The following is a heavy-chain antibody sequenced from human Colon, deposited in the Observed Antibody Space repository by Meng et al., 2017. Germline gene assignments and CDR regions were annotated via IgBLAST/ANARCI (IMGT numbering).Heavy chain of an antibody. D-gene: IGHD3-22*01. Sequence: GPGLFRPSGTLSLTCAVHGGSFGGANWSWIRQPPGKGLEWIGYFFYSGSTQYNPSLKSRVSISVDTSKNQFSLKLYSMTAADTAVYYCARDMSGGYYWFDPWGQGTLVTSPQ. CDR1: GGSFGGAN. V-gene: IGHV4-34*09. J-gene: IGHJ5*02. CDR2: FFYSGST. CDR3: ARDMSGGYYWFDP.